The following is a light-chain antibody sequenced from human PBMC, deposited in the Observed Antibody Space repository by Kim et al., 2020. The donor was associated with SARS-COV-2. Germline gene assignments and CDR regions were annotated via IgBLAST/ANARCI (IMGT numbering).Light chain of an antibody. J-gene: IGKJ2*01. Sequence: VSPGERATLSCRASQSVSSNLAWYQQKPGQAPRLLIDGASTRATGIPARFSGSGSGTEFTLTISSLQSEDFAVYYCQQYNNWPPYTFGQGTKLEI. V-gene: IGKV3-15*01. CDR2: GAS. CDR3: QQYNNWPPYT. CDR1: QSVSSN.